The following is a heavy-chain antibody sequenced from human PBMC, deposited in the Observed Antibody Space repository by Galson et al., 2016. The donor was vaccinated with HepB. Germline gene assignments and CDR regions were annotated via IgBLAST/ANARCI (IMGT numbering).Heavy chain of an antibody. CDR3: ARWNIALDY. J-gene: IGHJ4*02. V-gene: IGHV3-11*06. CDR2: ISGSASIT. Sequence: SLRLSCAASGFPFSDNYMSWIRQAPGKGPELVAYISGSASITNYAASVKGRFTISRDNAKRSLYLQMNSLRVEDTSVYYCARWNIALDYWGLGILVSVSS. CDR1: GFPFSDNY. D-gene: IGHD1/OR15-1a*01.